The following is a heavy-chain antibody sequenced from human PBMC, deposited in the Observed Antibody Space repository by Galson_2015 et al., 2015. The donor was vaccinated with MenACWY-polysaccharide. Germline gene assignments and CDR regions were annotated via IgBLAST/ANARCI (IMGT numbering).Heavy chain of an antibody. V-gene: IGHV3-11*01. J-gene: IGHJ4*02. CDR1: GFTFSDYF. CDR3: ARVHIGQVSDH. CDR2: ISSTGRTI. Sequence: SLRLSCAASGFTFSDYFMSWIRQAPGKGLERVSYISSTGRTIYYADSVKGRFTIPRDNAKKSPYLQMNSLRAADTAVYYCARVHIGQVSDHGGQGPQVAVSS. D-gene: IGHD2-8*01.